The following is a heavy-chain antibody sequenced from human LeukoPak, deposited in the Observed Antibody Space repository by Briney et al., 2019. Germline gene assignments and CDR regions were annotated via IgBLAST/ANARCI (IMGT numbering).Heavy chain of an antibody. CDR2: INPNSGGT. CDR3: ARFAIADDY. V-gene: IGHV1-2*02. D-gene: IGHD2/OR15-2a*01. Sequence: ASVKVSSKASGYTFTGYYIHWVRQAPGQGLEWMGWINPNSGGTNYAQKFQGRVTMTRDTSISTAYMELSRLTSDDTAVYYCARFAIADDYWGQGTLVTVSS. J-gene: IGHJ4*02. CDR1: GYTFTGYY.